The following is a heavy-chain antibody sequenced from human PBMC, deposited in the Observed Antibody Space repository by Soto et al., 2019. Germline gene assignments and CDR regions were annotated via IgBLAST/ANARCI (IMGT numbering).Heavy chain of an antibody. CDR1: GGSISSGGYY. CDR2: IYYSGST. CDR3: ARGPGHYGYYLFNY. V-gene: IGHV4-30-4*01. D-gene: IGHD4-17*01. Sequence: PSETLALSCTVSGGSISSGGYYWSWIPKPPGKGLEWIGYIYYSGSTYYNPSLKSRVTISVDTSKNQFSLKLSSVTAEDTAVYYCARGPGHYGYYLFNYWGQGTLVTVSS. J-gene: IGHJ4*02.